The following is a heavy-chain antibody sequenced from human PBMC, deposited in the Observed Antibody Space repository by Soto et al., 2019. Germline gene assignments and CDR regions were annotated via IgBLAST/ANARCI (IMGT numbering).Heavy chain of an antibody. CDR1: GGSISSGGYY. J-gene: IGHJ5*02. Sequence: SETLSLTCTVSGGSISSGGYYWRWIRQDPGKGLEWIGYIYYSGSTYYNPSLKSRVTISVDTSKNQFSLKLSSVTAADTAVYYCARVYYDILTGLLPFDPWGQGTLVTVSS. V-gene: IGHV4-31*03. D-gene: IGHD3-9*01. CDR3: ARVYYDILTGLLPFDP. CDR2: IYYSGST.